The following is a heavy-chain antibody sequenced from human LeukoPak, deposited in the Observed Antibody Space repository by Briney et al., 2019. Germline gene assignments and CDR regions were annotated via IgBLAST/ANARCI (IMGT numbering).Heavy chain of an antibody. CDR2: IYHSGVT. J-gene: IGHJ4*02. CDR1: GGSISNGDYF. D-gene: IGHD1-26*01. V-gene: IGHV4-31*03. Sequence: PSQTLSLTCNVSGGSISNGDYFWSWARQHPGKGLEWIAYIYHSGVTSSNPSLQSRVTISVDTSNNRFSLKLRSMTAADTAMYFCARGVKWVWDFDTWGQGTLVTVSS. CDR3: ARGVKWVWDFDT.